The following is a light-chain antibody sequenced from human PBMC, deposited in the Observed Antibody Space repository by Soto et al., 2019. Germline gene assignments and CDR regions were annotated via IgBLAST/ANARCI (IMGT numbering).Light chain of an antibody. Sequence: QSVLTQPPSVSGAPGQRVTISCTGSSSNIGAGYDVHWYQQLPGTAPKLLIYGNSNRTSGVPDRFPGSKSGTSASLAITGLQAEDEADYYCQSYDSSLSGSVFGGGTKLTVL. CDR2: GNS. J-gene: IGLJ2*01. CDR3: QSYDSSLSGSV. CDR1: SSNIGAGYD. V-gene: IGLV1-40*01.